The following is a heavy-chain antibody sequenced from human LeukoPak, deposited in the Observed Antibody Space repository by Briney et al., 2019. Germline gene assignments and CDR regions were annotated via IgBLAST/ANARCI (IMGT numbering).Heavy chain of an antibody. Sequence: GGSLRLSCAASGFTFSSYSMNWVRQAPGKGLEWVSSISSSSSYVYYADSVKGRFTISRDNAKNSLYLQMNSLRAEDTAVYYCARDGYDILTGYPYYGMGVWGQGTTVTVSS. CDR1: GFTFSSYS. D-gene: IGHD3-9*01. CDR3: ARDGYDILTGYPYYGMGV. CDR2: ISSSSSYV. J-gene: IGHJ6*02. V-gene: IGHV3-21*01.